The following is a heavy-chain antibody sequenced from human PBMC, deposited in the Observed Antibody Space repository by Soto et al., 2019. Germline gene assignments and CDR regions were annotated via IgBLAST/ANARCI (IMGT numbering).Heavy chain of an antibody. V-gene: IGHV4-34*01. J-gene: IGHJ6*02. CDR1: GGSFTGYY. CDR3: ASAYGSWPYFYYYGMDV. CDR2: VDYSGST. D-gene: IGHD6-13*01. Sequence: SETLSPTCAVYGGSFTGYYWSWIRQPPGKGLEWVGEVDYSGSTNYNPSLKSRVTISADTSKNQFSLKLSSLTAADTAVYYCASAYGSWPYFYYYGMDVWGQGTTVTVSS.